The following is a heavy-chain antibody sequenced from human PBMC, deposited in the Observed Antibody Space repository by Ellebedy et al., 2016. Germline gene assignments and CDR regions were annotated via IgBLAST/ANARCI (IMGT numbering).Heavy chain of an antibody. V-gene: IGHV4-39*01. Sequence: SETLSLTCTVSGGSISSYYWGWIRQPPGKGLEWIGSFYYSGSTYYNPSLKSRVTISVDTSKNQFSLKLSSVTAADTAVYYCARRGTYCSGGSCYAYYFDYWGQGTLVTVSS. J-gene: IGHJ4*02. CDR3: ARRGTYCSGGSCYAYYFDY. D-gene: IGHD2-15*01. CDR1: GGSISSYY. CDR2: FYYSGST.